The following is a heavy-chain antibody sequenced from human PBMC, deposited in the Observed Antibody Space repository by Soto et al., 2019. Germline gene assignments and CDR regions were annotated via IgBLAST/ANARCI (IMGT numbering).Heavy chain of an antibody. Sequence: SETLSLTCTVSGGSVSSYWWSWIRQPPGKGLEWIGYIYYTGSTTYNPSLRSRVTISLDASKNQFSLKLSSVTAADTAVYYCARGPGASGSYHYYFDYWGQGTLVTVS. CDR2: IYYTGST. CDR3: ARGPGASGSYHYYFDY. J-gene: IGHJ4*02. V-gene: IGHV4-59*02. CDR1: GGSVSSYW. D-gene: IGHD3-10*01.